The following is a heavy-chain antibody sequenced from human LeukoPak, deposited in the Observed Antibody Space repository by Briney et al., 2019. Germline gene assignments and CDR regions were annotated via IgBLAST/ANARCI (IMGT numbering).Heavy chain of an antibody. D-gene: IGHD3-22*01. CDR3: ASGYYYDSSGPVDY. J-gene: IGHJ4*02. CDR2: IIPIFGIA. V-gene: IGHV1-69*04. Sequence: SVKVSCKASVGTFSSYAISWVRQAPGQGLEWMGRIIPIFGIANYAQKFQGRVTITADKSTSTAYMELSSLRSEDTAVYYCASGYYYDSSGPVDYWGQGTLVTVSS. CDR1: VGTFSSYA.